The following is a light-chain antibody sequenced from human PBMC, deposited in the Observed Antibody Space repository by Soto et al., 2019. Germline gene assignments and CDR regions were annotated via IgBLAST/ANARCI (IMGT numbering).Light chain of an antibody. CDR3: QSFDRSLNVL. J-gene: IGLJ3*02. V-gene: IGLV1-40*01. CDR1: SPNLGAGFN. Sequence: QSVLTKPPSVSGAPGQTVTISCTGSSPNLGAGFNVHWYQQFPGTAPKLLIYADTNRPSGVPDRFSASKSDTSASLAITDLQTEDEADYYCQSFDRSLNVLFGGGTQLTVL. CDR2: ADT.